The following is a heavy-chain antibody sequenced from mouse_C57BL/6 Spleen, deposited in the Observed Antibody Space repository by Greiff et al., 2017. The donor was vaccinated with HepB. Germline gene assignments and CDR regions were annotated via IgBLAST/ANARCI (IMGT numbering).Heavy chain of an antibody. V-gene: IGHV1-26*01. J-gene: IGHJ4*01. CDR3: ARGGSNYGYAMDY. Sequence: EVKLQQSGPELVKPGASVKISCKASGYTFTDYYMNWVKQSHGKSLEWIGDINPNNGGTSYNQKFKGKATLTVDKSSSTAYMELRSLTSEDSAVYYCARGGSNYGYAMDYWGQGTSVTVSS. CDR1: GYTFTDYY. CDR2: INPNNGGT. D-gene: IGHD2-5*01.